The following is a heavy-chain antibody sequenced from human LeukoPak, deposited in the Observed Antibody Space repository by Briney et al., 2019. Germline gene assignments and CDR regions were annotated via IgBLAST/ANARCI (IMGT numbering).Heavy chain of an antibody. CDR2: INPNSGGT. V-gene: IGHV1-2*04. CDR3: ARGEGYGGIYGMDV. Sequence: WASVKVSCKASGGTFSSYAISWVRQAPGQGLEWMGWINPNSGGTNYAQKFQGWVTMTRDTSISTAYMELSRLRSDDTAVYYCARGEGYGGIYGMDVWGQGTTVTVSS. J-gene: IGHJ6*02. CDR1: GGTFSSYA. D-gene: IGHD4-23*01.